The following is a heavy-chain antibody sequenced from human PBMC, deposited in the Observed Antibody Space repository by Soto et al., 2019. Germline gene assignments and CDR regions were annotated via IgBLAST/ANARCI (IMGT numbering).Heavy chain of an antibody. D-gene: IGHD4-17*01. V-gene: IGHV3-30-3*01. CDR1: GFTFSSYE. J-gene: IGHJ5*02. CDR3: AKDRTVTPNWFDP. Sequence: GGSLRLSCAASGFTFSSYEMYWVRQAPGKGLEWVAVISFDGSNKYYAESVKGRFTISRDNSKNTLYLQMNSLRAEDTAVYYCAKDRTVTPNWFDPWGQGTLVTVSS. CDR2: ISFDGSNK.